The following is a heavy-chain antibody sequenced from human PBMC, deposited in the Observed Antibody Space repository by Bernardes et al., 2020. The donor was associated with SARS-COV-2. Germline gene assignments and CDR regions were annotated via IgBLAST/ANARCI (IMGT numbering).Heavy chain of an antibody. CDR1: GNTFTSYA. Sequence: SVKVSCKTSGNTFTSYAVIWVRQAPGQGLECMGGIIPLFGTTNYAQNFQGRVTIAADESTSTVYMELSSLRSEDTAMYYCAGSGTYPDAFDIWGQGTMVNVSS. J-gene: IGHJ3*02. CDR2: IIPLFGTT. D-gene: IGHD1-26*01. CDR3: AGSGTYPDAFDI. V-gene: IGHV1-69*13.